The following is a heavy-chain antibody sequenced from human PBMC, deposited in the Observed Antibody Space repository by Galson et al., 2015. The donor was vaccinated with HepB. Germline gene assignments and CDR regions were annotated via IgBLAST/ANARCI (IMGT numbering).Heavy chain of an antibody. J-gene: IGHJ4*02. CDR2: INSDGSYI. D-gene: IGHD6-13*01. V-gene: IGHV3-74*01. CDR3: ARTRRAAAGIFDN. CDR1: GFTFSSYW. Sequence: SLRLSCAASGFTFSSYWMHWVRHVPGKGLVWVSRINSDGSYITYADSVKGRFTISRDNAKNTLYLQMNSPRAEDTALYYCARTRRAAAGIFDNWGQGSLVTVSS.